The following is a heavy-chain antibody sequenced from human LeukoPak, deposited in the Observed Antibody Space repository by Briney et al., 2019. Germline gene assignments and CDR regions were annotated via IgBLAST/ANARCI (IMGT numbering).Heavy chain of an antibody. J-gene: IGHJ4*02. Sequence: GGSLRLSCAASGFTFSSYGMHWVRQAPGKGLEWVAVIWYDGSNKYYADSVKGRFTISRDNSRNTLYLQMNSLRAEDTAVYYCAKDLGYSSSGVVYWGQRTLVTVSS. CDR3: AKDLGYSSSGVVY. CDR2: IWYDGSNK. D-gene: IGHD6-13*01. V-gene: IGHV3-33*06. CDR1: GFTFSSYG.